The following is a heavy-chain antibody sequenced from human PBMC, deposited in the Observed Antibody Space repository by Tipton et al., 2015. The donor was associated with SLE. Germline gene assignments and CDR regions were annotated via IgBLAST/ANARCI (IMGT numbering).Heavy chain of an antibody. V-gene: IGHV4-61*05. CDR2: IYYSGST. CDR3: ARATGSGTFTRFDP. CDR1: GGSISSSSYY. Sequence: LRLSCTVSGGSISSSSYYWSWIRQPPGKGLEWIGYIYYSGSTNYNPSLKSRVTISADTSKGQFSLKLSSVTATDTALYYCARATGSGTFTRFDPWGQGTLVTVSS. D-gene: IGHD3-10*01. J-gene: IGHJ5*02.